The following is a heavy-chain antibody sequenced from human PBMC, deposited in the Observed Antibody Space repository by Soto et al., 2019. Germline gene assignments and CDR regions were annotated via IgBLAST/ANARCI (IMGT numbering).Heavy chain of an antibody. CDR1: GFTFSNNA. J-gene: IGHJ6*02. V-gene: IGHV3-30-3*01. CDR2: ISYDGSNK. D-gene: IGHD1-1*01. Sequence: QVQLVESGGGVVQPGRSLRLSCAASGFTFSNNATAWVRQAPGKGLEWVAVISYDGSNKYIAESVKGRFTISRDNSKNTLFLQMNSLRAEDTAVYYCARGTTTSAFSAMDVWGQGTTVTVSS. CDR3: ARGTTTSAFSAMDV.